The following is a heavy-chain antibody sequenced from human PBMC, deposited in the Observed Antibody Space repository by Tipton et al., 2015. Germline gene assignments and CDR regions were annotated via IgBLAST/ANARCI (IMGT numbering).Heavy chain of an antibody. D-gene: IGHD5-24*01. J-gene: IGHJ4*02. Sequence: QLVQSGAEVKKPGESLKISCKGSGYSFTSYWIGWVRQMPGKGLEWMAIIYPGDSDTRYSPSFQGQVSISVDKSISTAYLQWRSLKASDTAIYYCASVRDDYNYFFDYWGQGTLVTVSA. V-gene: IGHV5-51*01. CDR3: ASVRDDYNYFFDY. CDR2: IYPGDSDT. CDR1: GYSFTSYW.